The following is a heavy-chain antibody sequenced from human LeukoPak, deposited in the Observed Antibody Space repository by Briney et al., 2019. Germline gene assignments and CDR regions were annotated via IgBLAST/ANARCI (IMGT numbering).Heavy chain of an antibody. CDR1: GYTLTAYY. CDR3: ARIISYGGIDGFDL. D-gene: IGHD1-26*01. CDR2: ISPNSGDT. J-gene: IGHJ3*01. Sequence: ASLKVSCKASGYTLTAYYIHWVRQAPGQGLEWMGWISPNSGDTDYAQKFQGRVTMTRDTPISTVYMALSSLRSDDTAMYYCARIISYGGIDGFDLWGQGTMVTVSS. V-gene: IGHV1-2*02.